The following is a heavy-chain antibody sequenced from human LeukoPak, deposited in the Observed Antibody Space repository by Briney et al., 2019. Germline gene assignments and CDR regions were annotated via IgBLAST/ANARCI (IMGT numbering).Heavy chain of an antibody. CDR2: INSDGSST. J-gene: IGHJ6*02. Sequence: GGSLRLSCAAAGLTFSNYWMNWVRQAPGKGLVWVSHINSDGSSTTYADSVKGRFTISRDNARNTLYLQMDSLRAEDTAVYYCARDRMVGYYHYGMDVWGQGTTVSVSS. D-gene: IGHD2-8*01. CDR1: GLTFSNYW. V-gene: IGHV3-74*01. CDR3: ARDRMVGYYHYGMDV.